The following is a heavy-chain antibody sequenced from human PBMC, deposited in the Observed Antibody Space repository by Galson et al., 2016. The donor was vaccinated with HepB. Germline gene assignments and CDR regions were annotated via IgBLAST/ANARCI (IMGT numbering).Heavy chain of an antibody. CDR1: GFSFSNYE. V-gene: IGHV3-48*03. J-gene: IGHJ1*01. CDR3: ARDALGTWDLTT. Sequence: SLRLSCAASGFSFSNYEMNWVRQAPGKGLEWVAYISGGGDTTYYADSVRGRFTISRDNARDSLFLQMTSLRVEDTARYYCARDALGTWDLTTWGQGTLVSVSS. D-gene: IGHD1-26*01. CDR2: ISGGGDTT.